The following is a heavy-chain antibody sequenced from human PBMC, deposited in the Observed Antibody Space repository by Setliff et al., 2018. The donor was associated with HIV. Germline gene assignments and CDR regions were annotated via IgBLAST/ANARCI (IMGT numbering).Heavy chain of an antibody. CDR2: IYSGGST. Sequence: PGGSLRLSCAASGFTVSSNYMSWVRQAPGKGLEWVSVIYSGGSTYYADSVKGRFTISRDNSKSTLYLQMNSLRAEDTAVYYCARAGGSLTGNAFDIWGQGTMVTVSS. V-gene: IGHV3-53*01. D-gene: IGHD2-15*01. CDR1: GFTVSSNY. CDR3: ARAGGSLTGNAFDI. J-gene: IGHJ3*02.